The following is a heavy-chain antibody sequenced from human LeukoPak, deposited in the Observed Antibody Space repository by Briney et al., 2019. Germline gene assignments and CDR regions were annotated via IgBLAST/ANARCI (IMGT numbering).Heavy chain of an antibody. J-gene: IGHJ4*02. CDR3: ARGQWLPVFDF. CDR1: GGFNTHCY. D-gene: IGHD3-22*01. V-gene: IGHV4-59*01. Sequence: SETLSLTCSVSGGFNTHCYWSWIRQPTGRGLAGIGYFYHTGSTSYNPSLKSQVTISVDTSKNHFSLKLSSVTAADTAVYYCARGQWLPVFDFWGQGTLVTVSS. CDR2: FYHTGST.